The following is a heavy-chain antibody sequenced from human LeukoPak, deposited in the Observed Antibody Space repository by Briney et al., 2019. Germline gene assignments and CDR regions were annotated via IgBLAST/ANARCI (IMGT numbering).Heavy chain of an antibody. CDR1: GGSISSSNW. CDR2: IYHSGST. D-gene: IGHD3-10*01. J-gene: IGHJ3*02. CDR3: ARDWPLWFGEFQSHDAFDI. Sequence: SGTLSLTCAVSGGSISSSNWWSWVRQPPGKGLEWIGEIYHSGSTNYNPSLKSRVTISVDKSKNQFSLKLSSVTAADTAVYYCARDWPLWFGEFQSHDAFDIWGQGTMVTVSS. V-gene: IGHV4-4*02.